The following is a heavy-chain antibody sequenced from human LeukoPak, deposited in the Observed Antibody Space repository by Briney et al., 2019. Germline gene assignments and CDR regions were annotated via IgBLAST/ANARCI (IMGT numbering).Heavy chain of an antibody. V-gene: IGHV1-18*01. CDR3: ARGYYDISVDPPTIDY. D-gene: IGHD3-9*01. J-gene: IGHJ4*02. CDR1: GYTFTSYG. Sequence: ASVKVSCKASGYTFTSYGISWVRQAPGQGLEWMGWISAYNGNTNYAQKLQGRVTMTTDTSTSTAYMELRSLRSDDTAVYYCARGYYDISVDPPTIDYWGQGTLVTVSS. CDR2: ISAYNGNT.